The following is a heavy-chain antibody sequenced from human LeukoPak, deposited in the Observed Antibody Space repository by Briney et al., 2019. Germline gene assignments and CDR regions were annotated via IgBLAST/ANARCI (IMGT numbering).Heavy chain of an antibody. V-gene: IGHV4-4*02. Sequence: PSETLSLTCAVSGGSISGSNWWSWVGQPPGKGREWIGEFFHRGSTNYNPSLKSRVTISVDKSKNQFSLKLSSVTAADTAVYYCARARDIVVVTPEALDIWGQGTMVTVSS. CDR2: FFHRGST. D-gene: IGHD2-2*01. CDR1: GGSISGSNW. CDR3: ARARDIVVVTPEALDI. J-gene: IGHJ3*02.